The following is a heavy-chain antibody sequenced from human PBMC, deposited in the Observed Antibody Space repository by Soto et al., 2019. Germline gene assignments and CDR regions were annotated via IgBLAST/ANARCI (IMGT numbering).Heavy chain of an antibody. V-gene: IGHV3-64*01. Sequence: EVQLVESGGGLVQPGGSLRLSCAASVFTFSSYAMHWVRQAPGKGLEYVSAINSNGGSTYYANSVKGRFTISRDNSKNTLYLQMGSLRAEDMAVYYCARRDGYNFDYWGQGTLVTVSS. CDR2: INSNGGST. J-gene: IGHJ4*02. CDR3: ARRDGYNFDY. D-gene: IGHD5-12*01. CDR1: VFTFSSYA.